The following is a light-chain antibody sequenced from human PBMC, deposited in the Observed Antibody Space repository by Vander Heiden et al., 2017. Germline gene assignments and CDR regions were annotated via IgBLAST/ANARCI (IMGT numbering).Light chain of an antibody. CDR2: SNN. J-gene: IGLJ2*01. Sequence: QSVLTQPPSVSGAPGQRVNISCTGTSSNIGAGYDVHWYQQLPGTAPKLLIYSNNNRPSGVPDRFSGSKSGASASLAITGLQAEDEADYYCQSYDRSLAGSKVVFGGGTKVTVL. CDR3: QSYDRSLAGSKVV. CDR1: SSNIGAGYD. V-gene: IGLV1-40*01.